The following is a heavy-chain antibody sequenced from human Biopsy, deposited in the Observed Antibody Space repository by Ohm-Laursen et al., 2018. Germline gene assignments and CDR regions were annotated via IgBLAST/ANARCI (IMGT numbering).Heavy chain of an antibody. CDR1: GGSIISYY. Sequence: SETLSLTCSVSGGSIISYYWTWIRQPPGKGLEWIGHVYNGGITNYNPSLKSRVTISVDTSKNQFSLKLTSVTAADTAVYYCAKHGSGWTGDDAFHIWGQGTTVTVSS. CDR2: VYNGGIT. CDR3: AKHGSGWTGDDAFHI. D-gene: IGHD6-19*01. J-gene: IGHJ3*02. V-gene: IGHV4-59*08.